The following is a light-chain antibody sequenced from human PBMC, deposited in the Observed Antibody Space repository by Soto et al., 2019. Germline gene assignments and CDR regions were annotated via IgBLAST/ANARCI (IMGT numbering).Light chain of an antibody. CDR2: DVT. CDR3: SSYTSTRTYV. Sequence: QSALTQPASVSGSPGQSVTISCTGTSSDVGGYNFVTWHQQFPGKAPKLMIFDVTNRPSGVSHRFSGSKSGNTASLTISGLQAEYEADSYCSSYTSTRTYVFGPGTKVTVL. V-gene: IGLV2-14*03. J-gene: IGLJ1*01. CDR1: SSDVGGYNF.